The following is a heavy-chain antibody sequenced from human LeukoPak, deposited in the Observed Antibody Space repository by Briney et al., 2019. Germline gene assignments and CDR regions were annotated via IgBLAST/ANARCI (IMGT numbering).Heavy chain of an antibody. J-gene: IGHJ6*02. Sequence: TGRSVILSCAASGFTFSSYGMHWVRQAPGKGLEWVAVIWSDGSSKHYADSVKGRFTISRDNSKNTLYLQMSSLRAEDTALYYCARGQPPSYYDMDVWGQGTTVTVSS. V-gene: IGHV3-33*01. CDR1: GFTFSSYG. CDR2: IWSDGSSK. D-gene: IGHD6-13*01. CDR3: ARGQPPSYYDMDV.